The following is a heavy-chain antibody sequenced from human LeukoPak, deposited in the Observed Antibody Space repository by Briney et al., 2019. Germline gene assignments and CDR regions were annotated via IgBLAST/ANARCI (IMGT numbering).Heavy chain of an antibody. CDR2: INPNSGGT. Sequence: GAAVKVSFKASGYTFTAYYMHWVRQAPGQGLEWMGWINPNSGGTKYAQNFQGRVTMTRDTSISTAYMELSRLRSDDTAVYYCARGAQNYYDSTSEYWGQGTLVTVSS. CDR3: ARGAQNYYDSTSEY. V-gene: IGHV1-2*02. CDR1: GYTFTAYY. J-gene: IGHJ4*02. D-gene: IGHD3-22*01.